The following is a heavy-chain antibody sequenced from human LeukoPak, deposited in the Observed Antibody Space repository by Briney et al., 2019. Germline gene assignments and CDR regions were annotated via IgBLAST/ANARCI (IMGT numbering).Heavy chain of an antibody. J-gene: IGHJ3*02. D-gene: IGHD1-20*01. CDR3: AKDQPGITGTSQLNDAFDI. Sequence: GGSLRLSCAASGFTFSSYGMHWVRQAPGKGLEWVAFIRYDGSNKYYADSVKGRFTISRDNSKNTLYLRMNSLRAEDTAVYYCAKDQPGITGTSQLNDAFDIWGQGTMVTVSS. CDR1: GFTFSSYG. V-gene: IGHV3-30*02. CDR2: IRYDGSNK.